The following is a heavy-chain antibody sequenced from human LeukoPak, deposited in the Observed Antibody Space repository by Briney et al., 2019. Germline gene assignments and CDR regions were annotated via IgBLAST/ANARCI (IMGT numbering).Heavy chain of an antibody. D-gene: IGHD7-27*01. CDR2: IDHIEKDGSEK. V-gene: IGHV3-7*01. Sequence: GGSLRLSCAASGFSFSNYWMSWVRQPPGKGLEWLANIDHIEKDGSEKEYVDSVKGRFTISRDNATNSVYLQMNTLGVEDTAVYFCARGGSWGSFDYWGQGTLVTVSS. CDR3: ARGGSWGSFDY. CDR1: GFSFSNYW. J-gene: IGHJ4*02.